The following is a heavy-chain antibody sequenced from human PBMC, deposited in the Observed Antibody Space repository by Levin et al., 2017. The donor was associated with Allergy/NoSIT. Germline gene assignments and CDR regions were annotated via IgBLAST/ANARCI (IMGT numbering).Heavy chain of an antibody. D-gene: IGHD5-18*01. CDR2: ISSSSSYI. Sequence: GESLKISCAASGFTFSSYSMNWVRQAPGKGLEWVSSISSSSSYIYYADSVKGRFTISRDNAKNSLYLQMNSLRAEDTAVYYCASPPTAMSYWGQGTLVTVSS. CDR1: GFTFSSYS. V-gene: IGHV3-21*01. CDR3: ASPPTAMSY. J-gene: IGHJ4*02.